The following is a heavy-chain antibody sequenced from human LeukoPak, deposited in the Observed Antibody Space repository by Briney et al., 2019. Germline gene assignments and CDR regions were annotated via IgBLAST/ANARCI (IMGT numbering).Heavy chain of an antibody. CDR3: ARYDYSNFVGYYDH. V-gene: IGHV3-20*04. Sequence: GGSLRHSCAASGFTFDDYGMSWVRQAPGKGLEWVSSINWNGGRTDYADSVKGRFTISRDNAKNSLYLQMNSLRAEDTALYYCARYDYSNFVGYYDHWGQGTLVTVSS. CDR1: GFTFDDYG. J-gene: IGHJ4*02. CDR2: INWNGGRT. D-gene: IGHD4-11*01.